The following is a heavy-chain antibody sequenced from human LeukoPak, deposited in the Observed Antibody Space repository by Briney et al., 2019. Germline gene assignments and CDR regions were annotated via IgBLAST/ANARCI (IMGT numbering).Heavy chain of an antibody. CDR3: AGAATTYYYDTSGYY. CDR2: ISSSGTTI. Sequence: GGSLRLSCAASGFTFSSYSMNWVRQAPGKGLEWVSYISSSGTTIYYADSVKGRFTISRDNAKNSLYLQMNSLRAEDTAVYYCAGAATTYYYDTSGYYWGQGTLVTVSS. V-gene: IGHV3-48*04. J-gene: IGHJ4*02. CDR1: GFTFSSYS. D-gene: IGHD3-22*01.